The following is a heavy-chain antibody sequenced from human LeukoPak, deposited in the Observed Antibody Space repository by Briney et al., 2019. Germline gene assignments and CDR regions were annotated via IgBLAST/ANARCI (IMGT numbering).Heavy chain of an antibody. CDR2: ISYGGSNK. V-gene: IGHV3-30-3*01. J-gene: IGHJ4*02. D-gene: IGHD2-21*01. CDR3: AREDDRHIVVVSALVN. Sequence: GGSLRLSCAASGFTFSSYAMHWVRQAPGKGLEWVAVISYGGSNKYYADSVKGRFTISRDNSKNTLYLQMNSLRAEDTAVYYCAREDDRHIVVVSALVNWGQGTLVTVSS. CDR1: GFTFSSYA.